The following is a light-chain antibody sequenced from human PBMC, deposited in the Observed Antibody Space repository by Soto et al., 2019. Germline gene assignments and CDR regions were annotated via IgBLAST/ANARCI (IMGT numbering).Light chain of an antibody. CDR1: QSVSSY. Sequence: EIVLTQSPATLSLSPGERATLSCRASQSVSSYLAWYQQKPGQAPRLLIYDASNRATGIPARFSGSGSGTDFNLPISSLEPEDFAVYYCQQRSNWTFGGGTKVEIK. CDR3: QQRSNWT. J-gene: IGKJ4*01. CDR2: DAS. V-gene: IGKV3-11*01.